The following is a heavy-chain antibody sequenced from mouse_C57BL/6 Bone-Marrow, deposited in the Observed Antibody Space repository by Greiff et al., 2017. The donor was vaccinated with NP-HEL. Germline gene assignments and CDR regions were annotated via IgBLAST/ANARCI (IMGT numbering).Heavy chain of an antibody. J-gene: IGHJ2*01. CDR3: ARDYGNYHYFDY. V-gene: IGHV1-81*01. CDR2: IYPRSGNT. CDR1: GYTFTSYG. D-gene: IGHD2-1*01. Sequence: QVQLQQSGAELARPGASVKLSCKASGYTFTSYGISWVKQRTGQGLEWIGEIYPRSGNTYYNEKFKGKATLTADKSSSTAYMELRSLTSEDSAVYFCARDYGNYHYFDYWGQGTTLTVSS.